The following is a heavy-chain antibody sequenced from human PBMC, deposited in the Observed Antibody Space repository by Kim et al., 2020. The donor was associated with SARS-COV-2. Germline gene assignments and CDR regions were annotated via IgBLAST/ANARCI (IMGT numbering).Heavy chain of an antibody. J-gene: IGHJ2*01. CDR1: GGSLSTYY. CDR2: ISSSGST. V-gene: IGHV4-59*08. D-gene: IGHD6-13*01. CDR3: ARHPSYAGNPYWYFEL. Sequence: SETLSLTCTVSGGSLSTYYWSWIRQPPGKGLEWIGYISSSGSTNYNPSLKSRVTISVDTSKSQFSLNLASLTAADTAVYFCARHPSYAGNPYWYFELWGRGTPVAVSS.